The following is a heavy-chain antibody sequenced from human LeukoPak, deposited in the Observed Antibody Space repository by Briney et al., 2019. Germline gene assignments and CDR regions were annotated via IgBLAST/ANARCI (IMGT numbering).Heavy chain of an antibody. Sequence: PSETLSLTCTVSGGSIRSYWSWIRQPPGKGLGWIGSIYHSGSTYYNPSLKSRVTISVDTSKNQFSLKLSSVTAADTAVYYCARDLGIAAAGDNNWFDPWGQGTLVTVSS. CDR3: ARDLGIAAAGDNNWFDP. CDR1: GGSIRSY. D-gene: IGHD6-13*01. CDR2: IYHSGST. J-gene: IGHJ5*02. V-gene: IGHV4-38-2*02.